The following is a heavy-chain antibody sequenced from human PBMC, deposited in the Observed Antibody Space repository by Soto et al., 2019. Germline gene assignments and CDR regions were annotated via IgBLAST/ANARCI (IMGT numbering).Heavy chain of an antibody. CDR3: AKDLCYDSSGYYCGDAFDI. CDR2: ISGSGGST. V-gene: IGHV3-23*01. D-gene: IGHD3-22*01. J-gene: IGHJ3*02. CDR1: GFTFSSYA. Sequence: GGSLRLSCAASGFTFSSYAMSWVRQAPGKGLEWVSAISGSGGSTYYADSVKGRFTISRDNSKNTLYLQMNSLRAEDTAVYYCAKDLCYDSSGYYCGDAFDIWGQGTMVTVSS.